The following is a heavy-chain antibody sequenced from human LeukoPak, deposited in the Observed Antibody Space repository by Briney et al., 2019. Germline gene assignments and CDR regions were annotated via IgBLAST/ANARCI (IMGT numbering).Heavy chain of an antibody. J-gene: IGHJ6*04. Sequence: SVKVSCKASGGTFSSYAISWVRQAPGQGLEWMGGFIPIFGTANYAQKFQGRVTITADESTSTAYMELSSLRSEDTAVYYCARIVVVGTTGYYYGMDVWGKGTTVTVSS. CDR2: FIPIFGTA. CDR1: GGTFSSYA. D-gene: IGHD2-2*01. V-gene: IGHV1-69*01. CDR3: ARIVVVGTTGYYYGMDV.